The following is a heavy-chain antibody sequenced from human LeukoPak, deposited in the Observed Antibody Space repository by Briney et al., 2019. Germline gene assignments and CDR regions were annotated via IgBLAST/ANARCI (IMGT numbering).Heavy chain of an antibody. Sequence: SETLSLTCTVSGGSISSSSYYWGWIRQSPGKGLEWIGSIYYSGSTYYNPTLKSRVTISVDTSKNQFSLKLSSVTAADTAVYYCARRRSYSSSWYYFGYWGQGTLVTVSS. CDR2: IYYSGST. CDR3: ARRRSYSSSWYYFGY. V-gene: IGHV4-39*01. D-gene: IGHD6-13*01. CDR1: GGSISSSSYY. J-gene: IGHJ4*02.